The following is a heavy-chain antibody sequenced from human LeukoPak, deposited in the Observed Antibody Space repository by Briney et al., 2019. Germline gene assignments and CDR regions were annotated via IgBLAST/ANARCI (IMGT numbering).Heavy chain of an antibody. J-gene: IGHJ6*03. CDR2: ISSSGSTI. CDR3: ARDQVKGMNYYYYMDV. CDR1: GFTFSSYE. Sequence: GGSLRLSCAASGFTFSSYEMNWVRQAPGKGLEWVSYISSSGSTIYYADSVKGRSTISRDNAKNSLYLQMNSLRAEDTAVYYCARDQVKGMNYYYYMDVWGKGTTVTVSS. V-gene: IGHV3-48*03. D-gene: IGHD4-11*01.